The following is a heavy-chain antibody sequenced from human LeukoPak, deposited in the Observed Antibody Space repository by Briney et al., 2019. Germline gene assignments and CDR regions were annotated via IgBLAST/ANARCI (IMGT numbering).Heavy chain of an antibody. CDR2: IIPILGIA. V-gene: IGHV1-69*04. Sequence: SVKVSCKASGGTFSSYTISWVRQAPGQGLEWMGRIIPILGIANYAQKFQGRVTITADKSTSTAYMELSSLRSEDTAVYYCAREGPEYYDILTGYFSLNGMDVWGQGTTVTASS. CDR1: GGTFSSYT. D-gene: IGHD3-9*01. J-gene: IGHJ6*02. CDR3: AREGPEYYDILTGYFSLNGMDV.